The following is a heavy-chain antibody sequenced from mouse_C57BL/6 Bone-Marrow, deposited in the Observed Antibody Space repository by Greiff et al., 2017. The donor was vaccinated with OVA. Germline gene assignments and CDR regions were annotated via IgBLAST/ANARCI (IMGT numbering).Heavy chain of an antibody. D-gene: IGHD1-1*01. CDR1: GYTFTSYW. V-gene: IGHV1-55*01. Sequence: QVQLQQPGAELVKPGASVKMSCKASGYTFTSYWITWVKQRPGQGLEWIGDIYPGSGSTNYNEKFKSKATLTVDTSSSTAYMQLSSLTSEDSAVYYCARGTVVAWYFDVWGTGTTVNVSS. J-gene: IGHJ1*03. CDR2: IYPGSGST. CDR3: ARGTVVAWYFDV.